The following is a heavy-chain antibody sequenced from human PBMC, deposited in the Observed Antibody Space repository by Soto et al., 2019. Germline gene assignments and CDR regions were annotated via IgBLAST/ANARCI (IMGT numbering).Heavy chain of an antibody. CDR3: ARRGMADYYYYYMDV. V-gene: IGHV4-30-2*01. D-gene: IGHD6-13*01. CDR2: IYHSGST. Sequence: SETLSLTCAVSGGSISSGGYSWSWIRQPPGKGLEWIGYIYHSGSTYYNPSLKSRVTISVDRSKNQFSLKLSSVTAADTAVYYCARRGMADYYYYYMDVWGKGTTVTVSS. J-gene: IGHJ6*03. CDR1: GGSISSGGYS.